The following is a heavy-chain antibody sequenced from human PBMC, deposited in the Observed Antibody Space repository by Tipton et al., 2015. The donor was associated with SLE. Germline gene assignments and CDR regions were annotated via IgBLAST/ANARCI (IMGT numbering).Heavy chain of an antibody. CDR2: IYYSGST. D-gene: IGHD6-19*01. V-gene: IGHV4-59*01. CDR1: GGSISSYY. J-gene: IGHJ4*02. Sequence: TLSLTCTVSGGSISSYYWSWIRQPPGKGLEWIGYIYYSGSTNYNPSLKRRVTISVDTSKNQFSLKLSSVTAADTAVYYCARWAGPTVNFDYWGQGPLVTVSS. CDR3: ARWAGPTVNFDY.